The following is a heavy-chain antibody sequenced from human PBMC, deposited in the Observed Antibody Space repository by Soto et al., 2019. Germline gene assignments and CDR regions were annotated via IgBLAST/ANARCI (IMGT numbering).Heavy chain of an antibody. CDR2: IYWDDDK. D-gene: IGHD6-13*01. Sequence: QITLKESGPTLVKPTQTLTLTCTFSGFSFTTDGMGVGWIRQPPGKALEWLALIYWDDDKRYSPSLKSRLTXXXXXXXXXXXXXXXXXXXXXXAXXXXXXXXLAASGTRYYFDYWGQGTLVTVSS. CDR1: GFSFTTDGMG. CDR3: XXXXLAASGTRYYFDY. V-gene: IGHV2-5*02. J-gene: IGHJ4*02.